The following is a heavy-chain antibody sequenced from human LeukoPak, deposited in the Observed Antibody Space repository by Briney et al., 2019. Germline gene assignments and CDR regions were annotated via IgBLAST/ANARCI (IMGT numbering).Heavy chain of an antibody. CDR1: GGSMRSNY. V-gene: IGHV4-59*12. Sequence: SETLSLTCTVSGGSMRSNYWSLTRQPPGKGLEWIGNIYYSGSTNYNPSLKSRVTISVDTSKNQFSLKLSSVTAADTAVYYCARRSRSGRKPNWFDPWGQGTLVTVSS. J-gene: IGHJ5*02. CDR2: IYYSGST. CDR3: ARRSRSGRKPNWFDP. D-gene: IGHD1-14*01.